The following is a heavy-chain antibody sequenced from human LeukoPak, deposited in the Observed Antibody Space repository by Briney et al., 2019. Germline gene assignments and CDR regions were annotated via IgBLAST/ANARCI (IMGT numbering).Heavy chain of an antibody. J-gene: IGHJ6*03. CDR1: GYTFTSYD. CDR2: MNPSSGNT. D-gene: IGHD4-17*01. V-gene: IGHV1-8*01. Sequence: ASVKVSCKASGYTFTSYDINWVRQATGQGLEWMGWMNPSSGNTGYAQKFQGRVTMTRNTSISTAYMELSSLRSEDTAVYYCARAYGDRLYYYYYYMDVWGKGTTVTISS. CDR3: ARAYGDRLYYYYYYMDV.